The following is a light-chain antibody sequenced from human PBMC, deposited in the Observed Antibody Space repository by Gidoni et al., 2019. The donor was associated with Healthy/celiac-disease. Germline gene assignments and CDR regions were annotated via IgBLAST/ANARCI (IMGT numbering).Light chain of an antibody. V-gene: IGKV3-20*01. Sequence: EIVLTQSPGTLSSSPGERATPSCRASQSVSSSYLAWYQQKPGQAPRLLIYGASSRATGIPDRFSGSGSGTDFTLTISRLEPEDFAVYYCQQYGSSPLTFGGGTKVEIK. CDR2: GAS. J-gene: IGKJ4*01. CDR3: QQYGSSPLT. CDR1: QSVSSSY.